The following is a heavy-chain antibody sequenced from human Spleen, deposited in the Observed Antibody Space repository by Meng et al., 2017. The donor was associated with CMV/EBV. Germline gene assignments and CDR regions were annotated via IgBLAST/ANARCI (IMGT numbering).Heavy chain of an antibody. CDR1: FSNYG. V-gene: IGHV3-30*02. CDR2: IRFDESNK. CDR3: AKVRYCNGDSCPFAEYFQH. Sequence: FSNYGMHWVRQAPGKGLEWVAFIRFDESNKHYADSVKGRFTISRDSSKNTLYLQMNSLRAEDTAVYYCAKVRYCNGDSCPFAEYFQHWGQGTLVTVSS. D-gene: IGHD2-15*01. J-gene: IGHJ1*01.